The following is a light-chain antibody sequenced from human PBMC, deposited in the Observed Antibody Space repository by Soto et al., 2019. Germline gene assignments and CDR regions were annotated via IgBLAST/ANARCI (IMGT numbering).Light chain of an antibody. CDR2: DDS. Sequence: SYELTQPPSVSVAPGQTARITCGGNNIGSKSVHWYQQKPGQAPVLVVYDDSDRPSGIPERFSGSNSGNTATLTISRVEAXXXXXXXXQVWDSSSDLYVVFGGGTKLTVL. J-gene: IGLJ2*01. CDR3: QVWDSSSDLYVV. V-gene: IGLV3-21*02. CDR1: NIGSKS.